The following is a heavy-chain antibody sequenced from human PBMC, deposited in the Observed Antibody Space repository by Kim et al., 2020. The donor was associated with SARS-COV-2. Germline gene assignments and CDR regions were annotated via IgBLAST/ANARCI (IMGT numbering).Heavy chain of an antibody. Sequence: SETLSLTCTVSGGSISSGGYYWSWIRQHPGKGLEWIGYIYYSGSTYYNPSLKSRVTISVDTSKNQFSLKLSSVTAADTAVYYCARVESPEHGWFDPWGQGTLVTVSS. CDR1: GGSISSGGYY. J-gene: IGHJ5*02. D-gene: IGHD1-1*01. V-gene: IGHV4-31*03. CDR3: ARVESPEHGWFDP. CDR2: IYYSGST.